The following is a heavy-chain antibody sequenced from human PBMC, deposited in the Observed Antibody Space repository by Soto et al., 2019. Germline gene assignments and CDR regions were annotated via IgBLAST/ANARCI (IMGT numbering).Heavy chain of an antibody. CDR2: IYYSGST. CDR3: ARGPSPLEPSIYSSTRYYYGTDV. CDR1: GASISSYY. V-gene: IGHV4-59*08. D-gene: IGHD6-13*01. J-gene: IGHJ6*02. Sequence: SETLSLTCAVSGASISSYYWSWIRQPPGKGLEWIGYIYYSGSTNNNPSLQSRVSISVDTSKNQFSLKLSSVTAADTAVYYCARGPSPLEPSIYSSTRYYYGTDVWGQGTTVTVSS.